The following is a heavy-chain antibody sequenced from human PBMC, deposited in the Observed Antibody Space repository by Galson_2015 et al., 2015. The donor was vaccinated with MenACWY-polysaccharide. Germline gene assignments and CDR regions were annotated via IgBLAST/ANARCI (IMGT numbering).Heavy chain of an antibody. V-gene: IGHV3-74*03. CDR2: INSDGTLT. J-gene: IGHJ4*02. CDR1: GFTFRTYW. CDR3: VRSLGDY. D-gene: IGHD3-16*02. Sequence: TLRLSCAASGFTFRTYWMHRVRQAPGKGLVWVSRINSDGTLTTYADSVKGRFSISRDNAKNMLHLQMNSLRAEDTAVYYCVRSLGDYWGQGTLVTVSS.